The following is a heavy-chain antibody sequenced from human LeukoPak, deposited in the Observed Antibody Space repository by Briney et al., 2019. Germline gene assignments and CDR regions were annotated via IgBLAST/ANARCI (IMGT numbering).Heavy chain of an antibody. V-gene: IGHV3-21*01. Sequence: GGSLRLSCAASGFTFSSYSMNWVRQAPGKGLEWVSSISSSSSYIYYADSVKGRFTISRDNAKNSLYLQMNSLRAEDTAVYYCARDLPTYYYGSGSYGDFDYWGQGTLVTVSS. J-gene: IGHJ4*02. CDR2: ISSSSSYI. D-gene: IGHD3-10*01. CDR3: ARDLPTYYYGSGSYGDFDY. CDR1: GFTFSSYS.